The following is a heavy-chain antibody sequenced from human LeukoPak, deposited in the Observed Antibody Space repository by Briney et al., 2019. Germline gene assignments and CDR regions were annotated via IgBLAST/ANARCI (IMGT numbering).Heavy chain of an antibody. CDR2: INPNSGGT. Sequence: GASVKVSCKASGYTFTSYDINWVRQATGQGLEWMGWINPNSGGTNYAQKLQGRVTMTTDTSTSTAYMELRSLRSDDTAVYYCARDVTMVRGVISRFDPWGQGTLVTVSS. CDR1: GYTFTSYD. CDR3: ARDVTMVRGVISRFDP. D-gene: IGHD3-10*01. J-gene: IGHJ5*02. V-gene: IGHV1-18*01.